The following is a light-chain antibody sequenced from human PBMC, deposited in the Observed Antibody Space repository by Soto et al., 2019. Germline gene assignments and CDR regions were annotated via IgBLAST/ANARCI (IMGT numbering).Light chain of an antibody. CDR2: GAS. CDR3: QQYNNWPFS. V-gene: IGKV3-15*01. CDR1: QSISDT. Sequence: KVMTQSPATLSVSTGGRATLSGRASQSISDTLAWYQQKPGQAPRLLIYGASTRAPGFPARFSGSGSGTDFTLTISGLQSEDSAVYFCQQYNNWPFSFGQGTRLEIK. J-gene: IGKJ5*01.